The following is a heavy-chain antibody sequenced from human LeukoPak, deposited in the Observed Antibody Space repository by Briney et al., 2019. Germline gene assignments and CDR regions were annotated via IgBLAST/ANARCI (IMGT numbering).Heavy chain of an antibody. CDR1: GFTFNSNG. Sequence: PGTSLRLSCAASGFTFNSNGMHWVRQAPGKGLEWVAVISYDGSNKYYADSVKGRFTISRDNSKNTLYLQMNSLRAEDTCVYYCAKGSDYPDNWGQGTLVTVSS. CDR3: AKGSDYPDN. CDR2: ISYDGSNK. V-gene: IGHV3-30*18. J-gene: IGHJ4*02.